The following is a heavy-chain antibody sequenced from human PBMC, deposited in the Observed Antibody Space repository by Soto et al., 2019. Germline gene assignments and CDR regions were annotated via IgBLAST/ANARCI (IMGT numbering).Heavy chain of an antibody. D-gene: IGHD4-17*01. J-gene: IGHJ5*02. CDR1: GYTFTSYA. Sequence: EASVKVSCKASGYTFTSYAIHWVRQAPGQRLEWMGWINAGNGNTKYSQKFQGRVTITRDTSASTAYMELSSLRSEDTAVYYCGGVTPNYGVPLGAPHHWGPGTLVTVSS. CDR2: INAGNGNT. CDR3: GGVTPNYGVPLGAPHH. V-gene: IGHV1-3*01.